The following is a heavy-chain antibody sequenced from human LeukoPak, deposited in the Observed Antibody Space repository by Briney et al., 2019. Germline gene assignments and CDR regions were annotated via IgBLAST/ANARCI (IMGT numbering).Heavy chain of an antibody. CDR2: IRGKAYGGTT. Sequence: PGRSLRLSCTASGFTFGDYAMSWVRQAPGKGLEWVGFIRGKAYGGTTQYAASVKGRFTISRGDSKNIAYLQINSLKNEDTALYFCTRDLTTFEYAFDLWGQGTMVTVSS. J-gene: IGHJ3*01. V-gene: IGHV3-49*04. D-gene: IGHD2/OR15-2a*01. CDR3: TRDLTTFEYAFDL. CDR1: GFTFGDYA.